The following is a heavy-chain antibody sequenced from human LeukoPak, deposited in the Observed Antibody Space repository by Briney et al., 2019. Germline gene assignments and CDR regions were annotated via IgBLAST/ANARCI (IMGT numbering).Heavy chain of an antibody. Sequence: GGSLTLSCAASGFDLSTYEMNWVRQAPGKGVEWMADITITGHTKNYADSVKGRFTISRDNARTSLYLQMNSLRVEDTGVYYCARGDPHADLWGEGTLVTVSS. V-gene: IGHV3-48*03. J-gene: IGHJ5*02. CDR3: ARGDPHADL. CDR2: ITITGHTK. CDR1: GFDLSTYE.